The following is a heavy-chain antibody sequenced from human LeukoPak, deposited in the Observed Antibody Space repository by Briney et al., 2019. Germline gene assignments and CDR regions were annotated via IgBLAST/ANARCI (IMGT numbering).Heavy chain of an antibody. V-gene: IGHV1-69*04. Sequence: SVKVSCKASGGTFSSYAISWVRQAPGQGLEWMGRIIPILGIANYAQKFQGRVTITADKSTSTAYMELSSLRSEDTAVYYCAIKTKGYYYGMDVWGQGTTVTVSS. CDR1: GGTFSSYA. CDR3: AIKTKGYYYGMDV. J-gene: IGHJ6*02. CDR2: IIPILGIA.